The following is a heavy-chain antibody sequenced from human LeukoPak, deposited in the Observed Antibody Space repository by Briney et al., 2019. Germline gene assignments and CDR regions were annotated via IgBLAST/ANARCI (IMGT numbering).Heavy chain of an antibody. Sequence: PGGSLRLSCAASGFTFSNYGMHWVRQAPGKGLEWVAFIRFEGSNKFYADSVKGRFTISRDNSKNTLSLQMNSLRAEDAAVYYCAKEGAYFGSGSYIGHYMDVWGKGTTVTVSS. J-gene: IGHJ6*03. CDR2: IRFEGSNK. CDR1: GFTFSNYG. CDR3: AKEGAYFGSGSYIGHYMDV. V-gene: IGHV3-30*02. D-gene: IGHD3-10*01.